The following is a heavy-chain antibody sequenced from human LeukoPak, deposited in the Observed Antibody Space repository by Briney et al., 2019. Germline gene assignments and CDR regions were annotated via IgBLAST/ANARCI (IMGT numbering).Heavy chain of an antibody. CDR3: AREVVGATGGNWFDP. D-gene: IGHD1-26*01. V-gene: IGHV3-30-3*01. CDR2: ISYDGSNK. Sequence: GGSLRLSCAASGFTFSSYAMHWVRQAPGKGLEWVAVISYDGSNKYYADSVKGRFTISRDNSKNTLYLQMNSLRAEDTAVYYCAREVVGATGGNWFDPWGQGTLVTVSS. CDR1: GFTFSSYA. J-gene: IGHJ5*02.